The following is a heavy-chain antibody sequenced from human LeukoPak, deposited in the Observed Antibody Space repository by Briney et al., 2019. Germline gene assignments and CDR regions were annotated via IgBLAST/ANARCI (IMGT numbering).Heavy chain of an antibody. Sequence: PSETLTLTYTVSGGSISSSNWWGWVRQPPGKGLECIGEIHHSGTTNYNPSLKSRVTISVDTSKNQFSLKLSSVTAADTAVYYRARFLEWLYYFDYWGQGTLVTVSS. CDR1: GGSISSSNW. V-gene: IGHV4-4*02. CDR3: ARFLEWLYYFDY. J-gene: IGHJ4*02. D-gene: IGHD3-3*01. CDR2: IHHSGTT.